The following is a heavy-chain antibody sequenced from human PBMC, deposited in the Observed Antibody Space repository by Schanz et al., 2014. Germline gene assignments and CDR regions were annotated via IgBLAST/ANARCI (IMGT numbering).Heavy chain of an antibody. Sequence: EVQLLESGGGVVQPGRSLRLSCAASGFTFDKYAMHWVRQDPGKGLVWVARINSVGSNTDYADSVTGRFTISRDNAKNTLYLQMNTLRAEDTAVYYCARKMKLGVYGGKGHDSLDIWGQGTMVTVSS. CDR3: ARKMKLGVYGGKGHDSLDI. CDR2: INSVGSNT. V-gene: IGHV3-74*02. CDR1: GFTFDKYA. D-gene: IGHD4-17*01. J-gene: IGHJ3*02.